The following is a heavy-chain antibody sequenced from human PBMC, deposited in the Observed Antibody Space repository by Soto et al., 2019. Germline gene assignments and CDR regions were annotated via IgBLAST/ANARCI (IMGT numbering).Heavy chain of an antibody. CDR1: GYTFNSHE. CDR3: ARDKTQGAGWFDP. CDR2: ISGSGTT. V-gene: IGHV3-48*03. Sequence: GGSLRLSCVASGYTFNSHEMNWVRQAPGKELEWISSISGSGTTNYAESVKGRFTISRDTVKNTVYLEMNNLRVDDTAVYYCARDKTQGAGWFDPWGRGTLVTVSS. J-gene: IGHJ5*02.